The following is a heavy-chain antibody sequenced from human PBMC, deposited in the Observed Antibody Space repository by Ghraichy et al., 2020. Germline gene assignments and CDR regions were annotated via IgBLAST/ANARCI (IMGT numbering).Heavy chain of an antibody. Sequence: GESLRLSCGVSAFTFSSYWMNWVRQAPGKGLEWVANINQDGSEKNYVDSVKGRFTISRDNAKNSLYLQMNSLRVEDTAVYYCARGMSTPGIDYWGQGTLVTVSS. CDR2: INQDGSEK. V-gene: IGHV3-7*03. D-gene: IGHD3-16*01. CDR3: ARGMSTPGIDY. J-gene: IGHJ4*02. CDR1: AFTFSSYW.